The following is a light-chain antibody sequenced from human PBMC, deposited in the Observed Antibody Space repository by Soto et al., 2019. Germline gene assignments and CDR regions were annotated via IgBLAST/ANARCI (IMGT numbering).Light chain of an antibody. V-gene: IGKV1-5*03. CDR2: KAS. J-gene: IGKJ5*01. CDR3: QQHRSYPVT. CDR1: QSVSSW. Sequence: IQMTQSPSTLSGSVGDRVIITCRASQSVSSWLAWYQHKPGKAPNLLIYKASRLASGVPSRFSGSGSGTEFTLTISSLQPDDFATYYCQQHRSYPVTFGQGTRLEIK.